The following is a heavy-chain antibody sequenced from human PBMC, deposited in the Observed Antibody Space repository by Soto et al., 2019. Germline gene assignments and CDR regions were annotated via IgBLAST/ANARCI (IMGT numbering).Heavy chain of an antibody. J-gene: IGHJ4*02. CDR3: ARVVGGYCSSTSCSFDY. D-gene: IGHD2-2*01. CDR2: IIPIFGTA. V-gene: IGHV1-69*13. CDR1: GGTFSSYA. Sequence: SVKVSCKASGGTFSSYAISWVRQAPGQGLEWMGGIIPIFGTANYAQKFQGRVTITADESTSTAYMELSSLRSEDTAVYYCARVVGGYCSSTSCSFDYWGQGTLVTVSS.